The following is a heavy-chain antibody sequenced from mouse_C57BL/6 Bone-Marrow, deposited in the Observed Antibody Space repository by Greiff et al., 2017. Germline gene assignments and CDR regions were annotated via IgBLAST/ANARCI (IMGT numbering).Heavy chain of an antibody. V-gene: IGHV1-64*01. Sequence: QVQLQQPGAELVKPGASVKLSCKASGYTFTSYWMHWVKQRPGQGLEWIGMINPNSGSTNYNEKFKSKATLTVDKSSSTAYMQLSSLTSEDSAVYFCARHEYYWYFDGWGTGTTVTVSS. D-gene: IGHD5-1*01. CDR2: INPNSGST. J-gene: IGHJ1*03. CDR3: ARHEYYWYFDG. CDR1: GYTFTSYW.